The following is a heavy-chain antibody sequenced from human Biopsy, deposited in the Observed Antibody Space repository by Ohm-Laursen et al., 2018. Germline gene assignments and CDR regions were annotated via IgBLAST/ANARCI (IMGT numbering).Heavy chain of an antibody. CDR2: ISASSSYI. V-gene: IGHV3-21*01. Sequence: SLRLSCSAPGVTLSGHSMNWVRQAPGKGLEWVSSISASSSYIYYADSVKGRFTVSKENGKNSLYLQMNSLRAEDTAVYYCARDQRGPSLLEVKLTPNYFDYWGRGSLVTVSS. D-gene: IGHD1-1*01. J-gene: IGHJ4*02. CDR3: ARDQRGPSLLEVKLTPNYFDY. CDR1: GVTLSGHS.